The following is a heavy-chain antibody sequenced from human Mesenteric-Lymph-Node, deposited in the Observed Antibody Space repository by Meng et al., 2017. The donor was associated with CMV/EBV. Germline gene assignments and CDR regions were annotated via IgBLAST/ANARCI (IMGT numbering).Heavy chain of an antibody. CDR3: ARAGYRYGSYYYYGMDV. Sequence: GGSLRLSCAASGFTFSTYEINWVRQAPDKGLEWVSYITGSSSTIYYADSVKGRFIISRDNAKNSVYLQMNSLRTEDTAVYYCARAGYRYGSYYYYGMDVWGQGTAVTVSS. J-gene: IGHJ6*02. CDR2: ITGSSSTI. D-gene: IGHD5-18*01. CDR1: GFTFSTYE. V-gene: IGHV3-48*03.